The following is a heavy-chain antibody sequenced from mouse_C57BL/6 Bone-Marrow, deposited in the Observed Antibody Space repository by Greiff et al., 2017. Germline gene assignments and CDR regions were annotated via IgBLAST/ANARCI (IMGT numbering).Heavy chain of an antibody. CDR2: IYPGDGDT. Sequence: LVESGAELVKPGASVKISCKASGYAFSSYWMNWVKQRPGKGLEWIGQIYPGDGDTNYNGKFKGKATLTADKSSSTAYMQLSSLTSEDSAVYFCARSDTGAMDYWGQGTSVTVSS. CDR3: ARSDTGAMDY. CDR1: GYAFSSYW. J-gene: IGHJ4*01. D-gene: IGHD4-1*01. V-gene: IGHV1-80*01.